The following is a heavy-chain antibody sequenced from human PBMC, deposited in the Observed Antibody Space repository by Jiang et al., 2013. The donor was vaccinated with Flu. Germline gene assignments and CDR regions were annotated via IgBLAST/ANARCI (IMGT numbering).Heavy chain of an antibody. V-gene: IGHV4-39*01. CDR3: ARRNLGGYFGY. CDR2: IYYSGST. J-gene: IGHJ4*02. CDR1: GGSISSSSYY. Sequence: GLVKPSETLSLTCTVSGGSISSSSYYWGWIRQPPGKGLEWIGSIYYSGSTYYNPSLKSRVTISVDTSKNQFSLKLSSVTAADTAVYYCARRNLGGYFGYWGQGTLVTVSS. D-gene: IGHD3-9*01.